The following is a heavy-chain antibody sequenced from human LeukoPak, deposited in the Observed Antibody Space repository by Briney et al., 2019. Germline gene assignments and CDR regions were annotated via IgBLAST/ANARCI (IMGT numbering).Heavy chain of an antibody. V-gene: IGHV3-23*01. CDR3: AKDHVVAIPHGY. CDR1: GFTFSSYA. Sequence: PGGSLRLSAAASGFTFSSYAMSWVRLAPGKGLEWVSAISGSGGSTYYADSVKGRFTISRDNSKNTLYLQMNSLRAEDTAVYYCAKDHVVAIPHGYWGQGTLVTVSS. D-gene: IGHD2-15*01. J-gene: IGHJ4*02. CDR2: ISGSGGST.